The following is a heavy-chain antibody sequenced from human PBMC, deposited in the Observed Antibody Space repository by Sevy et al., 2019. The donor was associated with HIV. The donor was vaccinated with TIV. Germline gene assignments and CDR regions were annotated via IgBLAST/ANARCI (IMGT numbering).Heavy chain of an antibody. Sequence: ASVKVSCKASEDTFATYDLNWVRQATGQGLEWMGWINPNSGDTVYGQKFQGRITMTSHISISTVYMELSSLTSKDTAVYYCARGRPGTYHYYMDVWGNGTTVTVSS. CDR3: ARGRPGTYHYYMDV. CDR2: INPNSGDT. CDR1: EDTFATYD. V-gene: IGHV1-8*01. J-gene: IGHJ6*03.